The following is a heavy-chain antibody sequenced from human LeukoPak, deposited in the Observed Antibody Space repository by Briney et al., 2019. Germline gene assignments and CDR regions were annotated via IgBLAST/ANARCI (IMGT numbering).Heavy chain of an antibody. D-gene: IGHD6-19*01. V-gene: IGHV4-34*01. J-gene: IGHJ4*02. Sequence: SETLSLTCAVYGGSFSGYYWSWIRQPQGKGLEWIGEINHSGSTNYNPSLKSRVTISVDTSKNQFSLKLSSVTAADTAVYYCAIARSGWLRYYFDYWGQGTLVTVSS. CDR1: GGSFSGYY. CDR2: INHSGST. CDR3: AIARSGWLRYYFDY.